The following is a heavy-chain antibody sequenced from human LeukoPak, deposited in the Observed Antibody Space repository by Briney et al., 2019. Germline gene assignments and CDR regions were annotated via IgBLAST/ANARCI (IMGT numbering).Heavy chain of an antibody. CDR2: IIAIFGTP. CDR3: ASGPYYYDSSGYHDY. J-gene: IGHJ4*02. D-gene: IGHD3-22*01. V-gene: IGHV1-69*13. Sequence: GASVKVSCKASGYTFTSYYIHWVRQAPGQGLEWMRGIIAIFGTPNYAQKFQGRVTIIADESTSTAYMELSSLRSEDTAVYYCASGPYYYDSSGYHDYWGQGTLVTVSS. CDR1: GYTFTSYY.